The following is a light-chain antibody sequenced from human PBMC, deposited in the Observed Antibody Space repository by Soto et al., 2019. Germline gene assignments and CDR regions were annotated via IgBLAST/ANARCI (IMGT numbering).Light chain of an antibody. Sequence: QSALTQPASVSGSPGQSITISCTGTSSDVGGYNYVSWYQQHPGKAPKLMIYDVSNRPSGVANRFSGSKSGNTASLTISGLQAEDEADYYCCSYINTNTLRVFGGGTKLTV. CDR3: CSYINTNTLRV. CDR2: DVS. CDR1: SSDVGGYNY. J-gene: IGLJ2*01. V-gene: IGLV2-14*01.